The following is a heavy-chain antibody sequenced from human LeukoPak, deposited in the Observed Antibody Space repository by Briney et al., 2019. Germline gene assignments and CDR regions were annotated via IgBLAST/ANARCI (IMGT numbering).Heavy chain of an antibody. CDR3: ARARRITMIAWGAFGI. J-gene: IGHJ3*02. Sequence: GASMKVSCKASGYTFTGYYMHWVRQAPGQGLEWMGWINPNSGGTNYAQKFQGWVTMTRDTSISTAYMELSRLRSDDTAVYYCARARRITMIAWGAFGIWGQGTMVTVSS. V-gene: IGHV1-2*04. CDR1: GYTFTGYY. CDR2: INPNSGGT. D-gene: IGHD3-22*01.